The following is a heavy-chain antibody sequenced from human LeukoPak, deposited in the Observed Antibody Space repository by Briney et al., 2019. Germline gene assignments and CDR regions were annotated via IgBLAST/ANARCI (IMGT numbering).Heavy chain of an antibody. CDR3: ARAKPKNMVRGLIMRRESRYYFDY. CDR1: EFTFSSYA. J-gene: IGHJ4*02. CDR2: MSGSGGST. D-gene: IGHD3-10*01. Sequence: GGSLRLSCAASEFTFSSYAMNWVRQAPGKGLEWVSAMSGSGGSTYYADSVKGRFTISRDNSKSTLYIQMNSLRAEDTAVYYCARAKPKNMVRGLIMRRESRYYFDYWGQGTLVTVSS. V-gene: IGHV3-23*01.